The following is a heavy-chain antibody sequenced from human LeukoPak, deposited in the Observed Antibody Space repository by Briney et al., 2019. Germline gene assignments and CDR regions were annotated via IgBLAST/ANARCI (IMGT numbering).Heavy chain of an antibody. CDR3: ASSPSADCSTTTNCYGWDR. CDR1: GFTFSSYA. V-gene: IGHV3-30-3*01. Sequence: GRSLRLSCAASGFTFSSYALHWVRQAPGKGLEWVAVISYDGSNKCYADSVKGQFTISRDNSRNTVYLQMNSLRAEDTAVYYCASSPSADCSTTTNCYGWDRWGQGTLVTVSS. CDR2: ISYDGSNK. D-gene: IGHD2-2*01. J-gene: IGHJ5*02.